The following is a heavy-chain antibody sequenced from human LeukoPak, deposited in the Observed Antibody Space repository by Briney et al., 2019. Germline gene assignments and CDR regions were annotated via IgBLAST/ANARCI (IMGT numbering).Heavy chain of an antibody. CDR3: AKAPVTSCRGAYCYPFDS. Sequence: GGSLRLSCAASGFTLSTYAMSWVRQTPGKGLEWVAATSSSDAGTYHADSVRGRFTISRDNSKNTPYLQMNSLRAEDAAVYFCAKAPVTSCRGAYCYPFDSWGQGTLVTVSS. V-gene: IGHV3-23*01. J-gene: IGHJ4*02. D-gene: IGHD2-21*01. CDR1: GFTLSTYA. CDR2: TSSSDAGT.